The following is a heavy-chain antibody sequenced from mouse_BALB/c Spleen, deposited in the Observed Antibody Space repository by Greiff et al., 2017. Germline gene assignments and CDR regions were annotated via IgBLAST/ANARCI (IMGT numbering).Heavy chain of an antibody. Sequence: EVMLVESGGGLVQPGGSMKLSCVASGFTFSNYWMNWVRQSPEKGLEWVAEIRLKSNNYTTHYAESVKGRFTISRDDSKSSVYLQMNNLRAEDTGTYNASPISNRFADYAMEYWGEGTPVTVSP. CDR1: GFTFSNYW. CDR2: IRLKSNNYTT. J-gene: IGHJ4*01. D-gene: IGHD6-1*01. CDR3: SPISNRFADYAMEY. V-gene: IGHV6-6*02.